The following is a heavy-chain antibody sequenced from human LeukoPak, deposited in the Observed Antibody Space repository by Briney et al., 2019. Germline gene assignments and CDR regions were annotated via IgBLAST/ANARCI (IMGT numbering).Heavy chain of an antibody. V-gene: IGHV3-30*04. CDR3: ARDAGGFRLGELYHYYYYGMDV. D-gene: IGHD3-16*01. CDR2: ISHDGSNK. CDR1: GFTFSSYS. Sequence: RPGGSLRLSCAASGFTFSSYSMHWVRQAPGKGLEWVAVISHDGSNKDYADSVKGRITISRDNSKKTLYLQMNSLRVEDTAMYYCARDAGGFRLGELYHYYYYGMDVWGQGTPVTVSS. J-gene: IGHJ6*02.